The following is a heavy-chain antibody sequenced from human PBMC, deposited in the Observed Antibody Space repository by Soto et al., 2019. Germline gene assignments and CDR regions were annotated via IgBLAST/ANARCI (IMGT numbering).Heavy chain of an antibody. D-gene: IGHD3-9*01. CDR2: ISYDGSNK. Sequence: PGGSLRLSCAASGFTFSSYAMHWVRQAPGKGLEWVAVISYDGSNKYYADSVKGRFTISRDNSKNTLYLQMNSLRAEDTAVYYCSRDLAIFGFFDYWGQGTLVTVSS. CDR3: SRDLAIFGFFDY. J-gene: IGHJ4*02. CDR1: GFTFSSYA. V-gene: IGHV3-30-3*01.